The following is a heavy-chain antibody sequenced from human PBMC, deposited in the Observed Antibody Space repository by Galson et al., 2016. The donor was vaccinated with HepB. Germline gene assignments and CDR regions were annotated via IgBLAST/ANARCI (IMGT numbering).Heavy chain of an antibody. V-gene: IGHV5-51*01. CDR1: GYNFADYW. Sequence: QSGAEVKKPGESLKISCKASGYNFADYWIAWVRQVPGKGLEFMGIIWPGDSDARYSPSFDGQVIMSVDKSITTAYLQWNSLKPSDTATYYGARRRSSGWSTLVNPWGQGTLVTVSS. CDR3: ARRRSSGWSTLVNP. D-gene: IGHD6-13*01. J-gene: IGHJ5*02. CDR2: IWPGDSDA.